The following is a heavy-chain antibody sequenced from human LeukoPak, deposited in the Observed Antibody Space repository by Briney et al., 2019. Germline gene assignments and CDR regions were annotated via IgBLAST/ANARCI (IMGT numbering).Heavy chain of an antibody. J-gene: IGHJ4*02. Sequence: ASVKVSCKASGYTFTSYGISWVRQAPGQGLEWMGWISAYNGNTNYAQKLQGRVTMTRDTSTSTVYMELSSLRSEDTAVYYCARSGSGPPYFDYWGQGTLVTVSS. D-gene: IGHD3-10*01. CDR1: GYTFTSYG. CDR2: ISAYNGNT. V-gene: IGHV1-18*01. CDR3: ARSGSGPPYFDY.